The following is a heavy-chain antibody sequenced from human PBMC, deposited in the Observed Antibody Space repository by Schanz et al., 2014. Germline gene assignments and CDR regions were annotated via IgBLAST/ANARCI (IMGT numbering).Heavy chain of an antibody. CDR1: GFTFSNYA. V-gene: IGHV3-30*03. CDR2: ISFDGRNK. J-gene: IGHJ4*02. D-gene: IGHD4-17*01. CDR3: VRDTDYHFDY. Sequence: VQLVESGGGLVQPGGSLRLSCAASGFTFSNYAMHWVRQAPGKGLDWLAVISFDGRNKYHAQSVKGRFTISRDNAKNTLYLQMNSLRAEDTAVYYCVRDTDYHFDYWGQGTLVTVSS.